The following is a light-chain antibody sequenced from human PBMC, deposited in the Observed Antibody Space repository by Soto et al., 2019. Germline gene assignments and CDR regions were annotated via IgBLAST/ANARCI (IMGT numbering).Light chain of an antibody. CDR2: EAS. CDR1: SSDVGSYNL. J-gene: IGLJ1*01. V-gene: IGLV2-14*02. Sequence: QSVLTQPASVSGSPGQSITISCTGTSSDVGSYNLVSWYQQNPGKAPKLIIYEASKRPSGVSNRFSGSKSGNTASLTISGLQAEDEADYYCSSYTSSRAYVFGIGTKLAVL. CDR3: SSYTSSRAYV.